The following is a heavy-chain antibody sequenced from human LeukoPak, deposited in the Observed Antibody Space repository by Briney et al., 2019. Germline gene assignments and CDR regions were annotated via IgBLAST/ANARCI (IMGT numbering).Heavy chain of an antibody. CDR3: ARTGFFARRDKYYFDY. V-gene: IGHV3-53*01. D-gene: IGHD5-24*01. J-gene: IGHJ4*02. CDR1: GFTVSSNH. CDR2: IYSGGNT. Sequence: TGGSLRLSCAASGFTVSSNHMSWVRQAPGKGLEWVSVIYSGGNTYYADSVKGRFTISRDNSKNTLYLQVNSLRAEDTAAYYCARTGFFARRDKYYFDYWGQGTLVTVSS.